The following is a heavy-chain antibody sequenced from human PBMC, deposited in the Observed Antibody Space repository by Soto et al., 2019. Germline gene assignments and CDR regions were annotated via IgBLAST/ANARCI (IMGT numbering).Heavy chain of an antibody. CDR2: INPSGGST. CDR3: ARDTVAGQYGMDV. V-gene: IGHV1-46*01. Sequence: QVQLVQSGAEVKKPGASVKVSCKASGYTFTSYYMHWVRQAPGQGLAWVGIINPSGGSTSYAQECQGGVTMTRDTAASPVYMELSSLRSEGTAVYYCARDTVAGQYGMDVWGQGTTVTVSS. CDR1: GYTFTSYY. J-gene: IGHJ6*02. D-gene: IGHD6-19*01.